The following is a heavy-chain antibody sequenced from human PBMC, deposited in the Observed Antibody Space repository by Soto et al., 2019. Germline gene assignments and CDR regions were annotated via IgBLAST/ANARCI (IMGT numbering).Heavy chain of an antibody. CDR2: ISDSGDRT. D-gene: IGHD3-16*02. J-gene: IGHJ3*01. Sequence: XGSLRLACAPSGFSLSMSASNWVRQAPGKGLEWVSYISDSGDRTYYADSVKGRFTISRDRSKNTVSLQMDSLRAEDTAVYYCAKDRGIIVKAGDAFDVWGQGTKVTVSS. CDR1: GFSLSMSA. CDR3: AKDRGIIVKAGDAFDV. V-gene: IGHV3-23*01.